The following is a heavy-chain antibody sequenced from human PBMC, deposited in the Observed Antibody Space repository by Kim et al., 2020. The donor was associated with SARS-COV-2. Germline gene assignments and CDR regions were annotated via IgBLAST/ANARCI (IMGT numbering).Heavy chain of an antibody. CDR3: AAGAGHCSANSCYRWFDP. CDR1: GFTFSSSA. D-gene: IGHD2-15*01. Sequence: SVKVSCKASGFTFSSSAVQWVRQARGQRPEWIGWIVVGRGITNYAQKFQERVTITRDMSTSTAYMELSSLRSKDTAVYYCAAGAGHCSANSCYRWFDPWGQGTLVTVSS. V-gene: IGHV1-58*01. J-gene: IGHJ5*02. CDR2: IVVGRGIT.